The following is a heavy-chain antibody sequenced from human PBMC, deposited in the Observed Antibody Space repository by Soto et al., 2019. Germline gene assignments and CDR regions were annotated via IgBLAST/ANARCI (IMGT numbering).Heavy chain of an antibody. V-gene: IGHV1-46*02. CDR1: GYTFNSYN. Sequence: QVQLVQSGAEVKKPGASVKVSCKASGYTFNSYNMQWVRQAPGQGLEWMGVINPSSGSTNYAQKFQGRVIMTRDTSMNTVYMELSTLRSDDTAVYYCARIYSGSRFDYWGQGTLVTVSS. CDR2: INPSSGST. D-gene: IGHD1-26*01. CDR3: ARIYSGSRFDY. J-gene: IGHJ4*02.